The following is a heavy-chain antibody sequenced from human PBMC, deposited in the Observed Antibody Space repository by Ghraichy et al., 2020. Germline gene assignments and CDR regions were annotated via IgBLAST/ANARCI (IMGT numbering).Heavy chain of an antibody. D-gene: IGHD6-19*01. Sequence: VKVSCKASGYTFTGYYIHWVRQAPGQGLEWMGRINPNSGGTNYAQKFQGRVTMTRDTSISTAYMELSRLRSDDTAVYYCARSIAVAGTGDYWGQGTLVTVSS. CDR3: ARSIAVAGTGDY. CDR2: INPNSGGT. V-gene: IGHV1-2*06. J-gene: IGHJ4*02. CDR1: GYTFTGYY.